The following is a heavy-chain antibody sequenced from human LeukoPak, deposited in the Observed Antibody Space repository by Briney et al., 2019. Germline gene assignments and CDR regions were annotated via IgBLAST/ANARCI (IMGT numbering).Heavy chain of an antibody. V-gene: IGHV3-21*01. CDR2: ISGTSEYI. CDR1: GFTFSSYS. CDR3: ARDPPSGYDSRFDY. J-gene: IGHJ4*02. D-gene: IGHD5-12*01. Sequence: GGSLRLSCAASGFTFSSYSMNWVRQAPGKGLEWVSSISGTSEYIYYADSVKGRFTISRDNAKNSLYLQMNSLRAEDTAVYYCARDPPSGYDSRFDYWGQGTLVTVSS.